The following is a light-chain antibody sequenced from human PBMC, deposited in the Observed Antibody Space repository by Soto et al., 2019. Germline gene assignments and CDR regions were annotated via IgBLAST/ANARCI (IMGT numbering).Light chain of an antibody. CDR2: DAS. CDR1: QSISSW. V-gene: IGKV1-5*01. J-gene: IGKJ1*01. Sequence: DIQMTQSPSTLSVSVGDRVTITCRASQSISSWLAWYQQKPGKAPKLLIYDASSLESGVPSRFSGSGSGTEFTLTISSLQPDDFATYYCQQYNPLWTFGQGTKVEIK. CDR3: QQYNPLWT.